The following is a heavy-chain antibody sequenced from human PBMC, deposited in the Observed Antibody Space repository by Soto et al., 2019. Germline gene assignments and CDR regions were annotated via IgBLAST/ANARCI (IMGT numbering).Heavy chain of an antibody. CDR3: ASGASRWYPYFFDS. Sequence: QAQVVQSGAEVRKPGSSVKASCKASEGTFNSYAIAWVRQAPGQGLEWMGGIIPFYNTLNYAQKFQDRVTITADDSTNTVYMELSSLRSDDTAVYFCASGASRWYPYFFDSWAQGTLVTVSS. V-gene: IGHV1-69*01. J-gene: IGHJ4*02. CDR1: EGTFNSYA. D-gene: IGHD6-13*01. CDR2: IIPFYNTL.